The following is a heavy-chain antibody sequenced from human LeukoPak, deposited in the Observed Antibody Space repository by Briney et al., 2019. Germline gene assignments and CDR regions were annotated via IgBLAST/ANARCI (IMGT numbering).Heavy chain of an antibody. CDR3: ARGSYDILTGSYYFGY. V-gene: IGHV3-53*01. J-gene: IGHJ4*02. D-gene: IGHD3-9*01. CDR2: IYSGGST. Sequence: GGSLRLSCAASGFTVSSNYMSWVRQAPGKGLEWVSVIYSGGSTYYADSVKGRFTISRDNSKNTLYLQMNSLRAEDTAVYYCARGSYDILTGSYYFGYWGQGTLVTVSS. CDR1: GFTVSSNY.